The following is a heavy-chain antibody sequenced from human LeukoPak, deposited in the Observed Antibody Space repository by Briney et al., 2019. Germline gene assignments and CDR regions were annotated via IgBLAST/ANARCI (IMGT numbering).Heavy chain of an antibody. V-gene: IGHV3-23*01. J-gene: IGHJ4*02. D-gene: IGHD2-2*01. CDR1: GFTFSSYA. Sequence: GGSLRLSCAASGFTFSSYAMSWVRQPPGKGLEWVSGISDSGGTTHYADSVKGRLTISRDLLKNTLYLQMNSLRAEDTAVYYCAKEGFGPFDTRSPNYWGQGTRVIVSS. CDR3: AKEGFGPFDTRSPNY. CDR2: ISDSGGTT.